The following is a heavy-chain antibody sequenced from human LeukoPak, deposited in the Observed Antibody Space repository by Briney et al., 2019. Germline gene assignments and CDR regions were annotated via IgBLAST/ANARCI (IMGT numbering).Heavy chain of an antibody. J-gene: IGHJ5*02. CDR1: GGSISSSSYY. CDR3: ARYDYYDSSGLNWFDP. V-gene: IGHV4-39*01. D-gene: IGHD3-22*01. Sequence: SETLSLTCTVSGGSISSSSYYWGWIRQPPGKGLEWIGSIYYSGSTYYNPSLKSRVTISVDTSKNQFSLKLSSVTAADTAVYYCARYDYYDSSGLNWFDPWGQGTLVTVSS. CDR2: IYYSGST.